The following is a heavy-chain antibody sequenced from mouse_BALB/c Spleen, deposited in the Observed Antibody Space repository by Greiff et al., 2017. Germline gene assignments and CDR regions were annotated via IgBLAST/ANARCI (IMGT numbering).Heavy chain of an antibody. CDR1: GYSITSDYA. Sequence: EVQGVESGPGLVKPSQSLSLTCTVTGYSITSDYAWNWIRQFPGNKLEWMGYISYSGSTSYNPSLKSRISITRDTSKNQFFLQLNSVTTEDTATYYCARYGYGVDYWGQGTTLTVSS. J-gene: IGHJ2*01. CDR3: ARYGYGVDY. D-gene: IGHD2-2*01. CDR2: ISYSGST. V-gene: IGHV3-2*02.